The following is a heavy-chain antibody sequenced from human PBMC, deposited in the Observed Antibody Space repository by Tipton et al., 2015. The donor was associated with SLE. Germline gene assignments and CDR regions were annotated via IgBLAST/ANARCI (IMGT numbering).Heavy chain of an antibody. CDR3: AREGTGSSVVTPYYYHYMDV. J-gene: IGHJ6*03. CDR2: ISAKNGNT. CDR1: GYTFTSYA. Sequence: QVQLVQSGAEVRKPGASVKVSCEASGYTFTSYAISWVRQAPGQGLEWMGWISAKNGNTHYAQNIQGRVTMTTEASTSTAYMELRSLRSDDTAVYYCAREGTGSSVVTPYYYHYMDVWGKGTMVTVSS. V-gene: IGHV1-18*01. D-gene: IGHD4-23*01.